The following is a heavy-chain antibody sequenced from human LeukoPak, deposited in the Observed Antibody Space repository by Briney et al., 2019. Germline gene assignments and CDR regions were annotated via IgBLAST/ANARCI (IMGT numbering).Heavy chain of an antibody. CDR2: TYYRSKWYN. Sequence: SQTLSLTCAISGDSVSSNSAAWNWIRQSPSRGLEWLGRTYYRSKWYNDYAVSVKSRITTNPDTSKNQFSLQLNSVTPEDTAVYYCAWSSGWYDYYGMDVWGQGTTVTVSS. CDR3: AWSSGWYDYYGMDV. J-gene: IGHJ6*02. V-gene: IGHV6-1*01. CDR1: GDSVSSNSAA. D-gene: IGHD6-19*01.